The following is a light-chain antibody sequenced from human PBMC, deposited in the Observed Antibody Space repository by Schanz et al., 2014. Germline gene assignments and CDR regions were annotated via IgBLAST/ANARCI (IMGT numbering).Light chain of an antibody. CDR3: NSFTSSHTHV. J-gene: IGLJ3*02. V-gene: IGLV2-14*03. Sequence: QSALTQPASVSGSPGQSITISCAGTSSDVGRHDSVSWYQHHPGKAPKLIIFNVSVRPSGVSNRFSASKSGNTASLTISGLRAEDEADYYCNSFTSSHTHVFGGGTKLTVL. CDR1: SSDVGRHDS. CDR2: NVS.